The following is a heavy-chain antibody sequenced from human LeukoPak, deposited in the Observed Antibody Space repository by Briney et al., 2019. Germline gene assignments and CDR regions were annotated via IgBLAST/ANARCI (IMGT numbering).Heavy chain of an antibody. CDR2: IYYSGST. J-gene: IGHJ6*03. Sequence: NTSETLSLTCTVSGGSISSSSYYWGWIRQPPGKGLEWIGYIYYSGSTNYNPSLKSRVTISVDTSKNQFSLKLSSVTAADTAVYYCARETSQKGAHYMDVWGKGTTVTISS. V-gene: IGHV4-61*01. CDR1: GGSISSSSYY. CDR3: ARETSQKGAHYMDV. D-gene: IGHD3-16*01.